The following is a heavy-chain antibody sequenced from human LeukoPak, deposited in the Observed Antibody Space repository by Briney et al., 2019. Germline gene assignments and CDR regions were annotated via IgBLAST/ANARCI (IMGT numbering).Heavy chain of an antibody. V-gene: IGHV3-15*04. CDR2: IESKTDGGTT. CDR1: GFIFSDAW. CDR3: TTYGSGRKFDY. Sequence: GGSLRLSCAASGFIFSDAWMSWVRQIPGKGLEWVGRIESKTDGGTTDYAAPVKGRFTISRDDSTNTLYLQMNSLKSGDTAVYYCTTYGSGRKFDYWGQGILVTVSS. J-gene: IGHJ4*02. D-gene: IGHD3-10*01.